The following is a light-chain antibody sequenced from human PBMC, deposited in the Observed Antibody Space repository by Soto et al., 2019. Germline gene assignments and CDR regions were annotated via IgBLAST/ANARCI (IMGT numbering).Light chain of an antibody. V-gene: IGKV3-20*01. CDR2: DTS. Sequence: ETVLTQSPGTLSLSPGERATVSCRASQSVGGSSLAWYHQRPGQAPRILIYDTSKRATGIPARFSGSGSGTDFTLTISRLEPEDFAVYYCQQYQNSPRTFGQGTKVEIK. CDR3: QQYQNSPRT. CDR1: QSVGGSS. J-gene: IGKJ1*01.